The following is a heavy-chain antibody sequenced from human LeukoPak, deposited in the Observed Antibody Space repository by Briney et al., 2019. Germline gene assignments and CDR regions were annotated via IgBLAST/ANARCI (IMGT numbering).Heavy chain of an antibody. Sequence: ASVKVSCKASGYTFTSYGISWVRQAPGQGLEWMLWISAYNGDTNYAQKLQGRVTMTTDTSTSTAYIELRSLRSDDTAVYYCARGGGSGSYPNQYNWFDPWGQGTLVTVSS. CDR1: GYTFTSYG. V-gene: IGHV1-18*01. CDR2: ISAYNGDT. J-gene: IGHJ5*02. CDR3: ARGGGSGSYPNQYNWFDP. D-gene: IGHD3-10*01.